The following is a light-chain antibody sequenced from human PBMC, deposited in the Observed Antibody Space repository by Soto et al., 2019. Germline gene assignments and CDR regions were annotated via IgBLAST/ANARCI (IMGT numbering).Light chain of an antibody. V-gene: IGKV1-39*01. Sequence: DIQMTQSPSSLSASVGDRVTITCRASQSISSYLNWYQQKPGKAPKLLXYAASSLQSGVPSRFSGSGSGTDFTLTISSLQPEDFETYYCQQSYSTLITFGQGTRLEIK. CDR1: QSISSY. J-gene: IGKJ5*01. CDR3: QQSYSTLIT. CDR2: AAS.